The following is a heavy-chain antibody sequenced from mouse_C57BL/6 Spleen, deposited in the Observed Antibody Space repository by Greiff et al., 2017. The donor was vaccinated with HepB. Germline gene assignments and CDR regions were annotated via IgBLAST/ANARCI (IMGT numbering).Heavy chain of an antibody. Sequence: VQLKQSGTVLARPGASVKMSCKTSGYTFTSYWMHWVKQRPGQGLEWIGAIYPGNSDTSYNQKFKGKAKLTAVTSASTAYMELSSLTNEDSAVYYCTNHYYGSSLHFDYWGQGTTLTVSS. CDR2: IYPGNSDT. D-gene: IGHD1-1*01. CDR3: TNHYYGSSLHFDY. CDR1: GYTFTSYW. J-gene: IGHJ2*01. V-gene: IGHV1-5*01.